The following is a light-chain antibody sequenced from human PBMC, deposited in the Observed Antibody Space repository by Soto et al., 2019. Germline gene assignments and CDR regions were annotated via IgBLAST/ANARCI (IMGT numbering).Light chain of an antibody. CDR2: AAS. CDR1: QGISNY. V-gene: IGKV1-27*01. Sequence: DIQMAQSPSSLSASVGDRVTITCRASQGISNYLAWYQQKPGKAPKVLIYAASTLQSGVPTRFRGSGSGTDFTLTISSLQAEDVATYYCQKYDNVPWAFGQGTKVEIK. CDR3: QKYDNVPWA. J-gene: IGKJ1*01.